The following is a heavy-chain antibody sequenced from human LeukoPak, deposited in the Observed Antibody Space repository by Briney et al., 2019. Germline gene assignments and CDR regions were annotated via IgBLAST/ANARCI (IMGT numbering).Heavy chain of an antibody. J-gene: IGHJ6*03. Sequence: ASVKVSCKASGYTFTSYAMNWVRQAPGQGLEWMGWINTNTGNPTYAQGFTGRFVFPLDTSVSTAYLQISSLKAEDTAVYYCARSSAQQGDNYYYYYMDVWGKGTTVTVSS. CDR1: GYTFTSYA. CDR3: ARSSAQQGDNYYYYYMDV. D-gene: IGHD3-22*01. V-gene: IGHV7-4-1*02. CDR2: INTNTGNP.